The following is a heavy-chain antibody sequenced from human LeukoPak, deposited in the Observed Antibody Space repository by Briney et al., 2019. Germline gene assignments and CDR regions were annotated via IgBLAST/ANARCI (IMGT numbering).Heavy chain of an antibody. J-gene: IGHJ4*02. Sequence: GGSLRLSCAASGFTFRNYVIHWARQAPGKGLEWVAVTSSDLNVKLYADSVKGRFTISRDNSRSTLYLQMNSLRPEDTAIYYCAREGYYGSGSPPSLYFDYWGRGTLVTVSS. D-gene: IGHD3-10*01. CDR2: TSSDLNVK. V-gene: IGHV3-30-3*01. CDR1: GFTFRNYV. CDR3: AREGYYGSGSPPSLYFDY.